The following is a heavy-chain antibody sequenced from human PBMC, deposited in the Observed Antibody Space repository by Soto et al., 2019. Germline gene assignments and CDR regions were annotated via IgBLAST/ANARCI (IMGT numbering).Heavy chain of an antibody. CDR1: GFTFSSYA. D-gene: IGHD3-10*02. CDR3: ARSTMYHPGGDAFDI. J-gene: IGHJ3*02. V-gene: IGHV3-30-3*01. CDR2: ISYDGSNK. Sequence: QVQLVESGGGVVQPGRSLRLSCAASGFTFSSYAMHWVRQAPGKGLEWVAVISYDGSNKYYADSVKGRFTISRDNSKNTLYLQMNSLRAEDTAVYYCARSTMYHPGGDAFDIWGQGTMVTVSS.